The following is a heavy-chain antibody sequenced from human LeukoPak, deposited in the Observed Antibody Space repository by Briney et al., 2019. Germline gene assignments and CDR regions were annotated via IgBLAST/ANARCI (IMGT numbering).Heavy chain of an antibody. CDR2: INHSGST. CDR1: GGSFSGYY. D-gene: IGHD6-13*01. V-gene: IGHV4-34*01. J-gene: IGHJ4*02. Sequence: PSETLSLTRAVYGGSFSGYYWSWIRQPPGKGLEWIGEINHSGSTNYNPSLKSRVTISVDTSKNQSSLKLSSVTAADTAVYYCARGRRYSSSWYDYWGQGTLVTVSS. CDR3: ARGRRYSSSWYDY.